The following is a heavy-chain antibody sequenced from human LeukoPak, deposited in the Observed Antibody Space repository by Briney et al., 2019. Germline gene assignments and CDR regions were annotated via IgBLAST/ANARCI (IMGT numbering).Heavy chain of an antibody. Sequence: SETLSLTCTVSGGSISSYYWSWIRQPAGKGLEWIGRIYTSGSTNYNPSLKSRVTMSVDTSKNQFSLKLSSVTAADTAVYFCARERDHGYSYGFVFDSWGQGSLVTVSS. V-gene: IGHV4-4*07. CDR3: ARERDHGYSYGFVFDS. D-gene: IGHD5-18*01. J-gene: IGHJ4*02. CDR1: GGSISSYY. CDR2: IYTSGST.